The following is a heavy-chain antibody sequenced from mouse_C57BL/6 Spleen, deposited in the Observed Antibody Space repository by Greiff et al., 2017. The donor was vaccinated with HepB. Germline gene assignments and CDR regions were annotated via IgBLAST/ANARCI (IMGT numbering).Heavy chain of an antibody. CDR2: ISYDGSN. J-gene: IGHJ1*03. CDR1: GYSITSGYY. CDR3: AKESFLLLRYWYFDV. V-gene: IGHV3-6*01. Sequence: EVKLQESGPGLVKPSQSLSLTCSVTGYSITSGYYWNWIRQFPGNKLEWMGYISYDGSNNYNPSLKNRISITRDTSKNQFFLKLNSVTTEDTATYYCAKESFLLLRYWYFDVWGTGTTVTVSS. D-gene: IGHD1-1*01.